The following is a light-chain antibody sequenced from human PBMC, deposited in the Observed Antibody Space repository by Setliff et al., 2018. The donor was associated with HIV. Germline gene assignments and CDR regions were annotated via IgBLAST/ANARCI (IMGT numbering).Light chain of an antibody. V-gene: IGLV2-14*01. CDR3: SSYTTNTTLV. J-gene: IGLJ1*01. CDR2: EVT. Sequence: QSALAQPASVSGSPGQSITISCTGTSSDVGAYNYVSWYQQHPGKAPKLMIYEVTYRPSGVSNRFSGSKSGNTASLTISGLQAEDEADYYCSSYTTNTTLVFGTGTKVTVL. CDR1: SSDVGAYNY.